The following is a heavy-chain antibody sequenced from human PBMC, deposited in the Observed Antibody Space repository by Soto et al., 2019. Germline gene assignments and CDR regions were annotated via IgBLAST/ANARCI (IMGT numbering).Heavy chain of an antibody. CDR1: GFTFSSYA. CDR3: ARDRRTDMTTVTSWYFDY. V-gene: IGHV3-30-3*01. J-gene: IGHJ4*02. CDR2: ISYDGSNK. Sequence: GGSLRLSCAASGFTFSSYAMHWVRQAPGKGLEWVAVISYDGSNKYYADSVKGRFTISRDNSKNTLYLQMNSLRAEDTAVYYCARDRRTDMTTVTSWYFDYWGQGTLVTVSS. D-gene: IGHD4-4*01.